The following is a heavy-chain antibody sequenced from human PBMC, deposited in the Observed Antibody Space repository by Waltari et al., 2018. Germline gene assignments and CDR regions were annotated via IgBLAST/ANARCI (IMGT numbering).Heavy chain of an antibody. Sequence: QAQLQESGPGLVKPSETLSLTCAVSGYSISSGYYWGWIRQPPGKGLEWIGSIYHSGSTYYNPSLKSRVTISVDTSKNQFSLKLSSVTAADTAVYYCARRWLQSYYFDYWGQGTLVTVSS. V-gene: IGHV4-38-2*01. CDR1: GYSISSGYY. J-gene: IGHJ4*02. CDR3: ARRWLQSYYFDY. CDR2: IYHSGST. D-gene: IGHD5-12*01.